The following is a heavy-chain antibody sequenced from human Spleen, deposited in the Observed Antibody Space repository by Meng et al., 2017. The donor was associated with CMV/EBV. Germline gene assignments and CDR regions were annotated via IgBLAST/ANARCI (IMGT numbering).Heavy chain of an antibody. CDR1: GGSFSGYY. Sequence: QLQLQQGGAGLLKPSETLSLTCAVYGGSFSGYYWSWIRQPPGKGLEWIGEINHSGSTNYNPSLKSRVTISVDTSKNQFSLKLSSVTAADTAVYYCAREPWFDPWGQGTLVTVSS. V-gene: IGHV4-34*01. D-gene: IGHD1-26*01. CDR3: AREPWFDP. J-gene: IGHJ5*02. CDR2: INHSGST.